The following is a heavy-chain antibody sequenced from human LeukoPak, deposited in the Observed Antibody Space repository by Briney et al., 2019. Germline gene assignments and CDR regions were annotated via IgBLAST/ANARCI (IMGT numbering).Heavy chain of an antibody. CDR3: AREHSSGWFHYASY. J-gene: IGHJ4*02. CDR1: GYTFTSYD. CDR2: MNPNSGNT. Sequence: ASVKVSCKASGYTFTSYDINWVRQATGQGLEWMGWMNPNSGNTGYAQKFQGRVTMTRNTSISIAYMELSSLRSEDTAVYYCAREHSSGWFHYASYWGQGTLVTVSS. V-gene: IGHV1-8*01. D-gene: IGHD6-19*01.